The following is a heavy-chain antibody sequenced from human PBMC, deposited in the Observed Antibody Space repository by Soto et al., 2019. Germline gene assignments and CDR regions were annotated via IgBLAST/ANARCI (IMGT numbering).Heavy chain of an antibody. CDR1: GGTFSSYA. J-gene: IGHJ4*02. D-gene: IGHD6-19*01. CDR3: ARNAKWGIAVAGGRGPPDY. CDR2: IIPIFGTA. V-gene: IGHV1-69*12. Sequence: QVQLVQSGAEVKKPGSSVKVSCKASGGTFSSYAISWVRQAPGQGLEWMGGIIPIFGTANYAQKFQGRVTITADESTSTAYMELSSLRSEDTAVYYCARNAKWGIAVAGGRGPPDYWGQGTLVTVSS.